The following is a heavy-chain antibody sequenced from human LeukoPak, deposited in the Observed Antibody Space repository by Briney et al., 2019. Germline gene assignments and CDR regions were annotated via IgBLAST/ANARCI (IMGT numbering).Heavy chain of an antibody. V-gene: IGHV3-30*02. CDR2: IRYEGSNK. CDR1: GFTFSSYG. D-gene: IGHD3-3*01. J-gene: IGHJ4*02. Sequence: PGGSLRLSCAASGFTFSSYGMHWVRQAPGKGLEWVAFIRYEGSNKYYADSVKGRFTISRDNSKNTLYLQMNSLRAEDTAVYYCGKAPVFYDFWSGYYSLDYGGQGTLVTVSS. CDR3: GKAPVFYDFWSGYYSLDY.